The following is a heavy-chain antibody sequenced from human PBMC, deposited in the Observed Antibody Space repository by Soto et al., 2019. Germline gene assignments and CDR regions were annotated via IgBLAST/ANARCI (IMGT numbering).Heavy chain of an antibody. J-gene: IGHJ3*02. D-gene: IGHD6-19*01. CDR3: ARRLVIAVAGSREDAFEI. V-gene: IGHV4-59*08. Sequence: PSETLSLTCTVSGGSISSYYWSWIRQPPGKGLEWIGYIYYSGSTNYNPSLKSRVTISVDTSKNQFSLKLSSVTAADTAVYYCARRLVIAVAGSREDAFEIWGQGAMVTVS. CDR2: IYYSGST. CDR1: GGSISSYY.